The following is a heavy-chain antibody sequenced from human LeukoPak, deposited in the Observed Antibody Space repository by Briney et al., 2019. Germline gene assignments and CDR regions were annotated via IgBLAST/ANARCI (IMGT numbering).Heavy chain of an antibody. CDR1: GFTFSSYG. V-gene: IGHV3-74*01. CDR3: VRERSNFWSGHHSIFDS. J-gene: IGHJ4*02. Sequence: GGSLRLSCAASGFTFSSYGMHWVRQAPGKGLVWLSRINNDGSSTIYADSVKGRFTFSRDNAENTLFLEMSSLRVEDTAVYYCVRERSNFWSGHHSIFDSWGQGTLVTVSS. CDR2: INNDGSST. D-gene: IGHD3-3*01.